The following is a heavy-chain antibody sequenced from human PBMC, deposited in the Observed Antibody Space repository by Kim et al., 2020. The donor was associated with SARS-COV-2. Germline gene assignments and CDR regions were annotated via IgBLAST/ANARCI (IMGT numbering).Heavy chain of an antibody. CDR1: GGSFSGYY. CDR3: ARRVVVAATPRLRYFDL. D-gene: IGHD2-15*01. CDR2: INHSGST. V-gene: IGHV4-34*01. J-gene: IGHJ2*01. Sequence: SETLSLTCAVYGGSFSGYYWSWIRQPPGKGLEWIGEINHSGSTNYNPSLKSRVTISVDTSNNQFSLKLSSVTAADTAVYYCARRVVVAATPRLRYFDLWGRGTLVTVSS.